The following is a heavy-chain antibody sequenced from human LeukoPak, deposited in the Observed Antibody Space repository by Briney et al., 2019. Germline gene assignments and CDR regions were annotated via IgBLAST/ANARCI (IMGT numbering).Heavy chain of an antibody. CDR1: GYTFTGYY. J-gene: IGHJ4*02. Sequence: ASVKVSCKASGYTFTGYYMHWVRQAPGQGLEWMGWINPNSGGTNYAQKFQGRVTMTRDTSISTAYMELSRLRSDDTAVYYCARGYDFWSGYLNFDYWGQGTLVTVSS. D-gene: IGHD3-3*01. CDR2: INPNSGGT. V-gene: IGHV1-2*02. CDR3: ARGYDFWSGYLNFDY.